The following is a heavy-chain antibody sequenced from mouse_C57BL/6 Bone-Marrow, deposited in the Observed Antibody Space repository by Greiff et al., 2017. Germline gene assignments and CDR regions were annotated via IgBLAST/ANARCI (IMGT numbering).Heavy chain of an antibody. CDR2: IRNKANGYTT. CDR3: ASLLRGGFAY. V-gene: IGHV7-3*01. Sequence: EVQGVESGGGLVQPGGSLSLSCAASGFTFTAYYMSWVRQPPGKALEWLGFIRNKANGYTTEYSASVKGRFTISRDNSQSILYLQMNALRAEDSATYYCASLLRGGFAYWGQGTLVTVSA. J-gene: IGHJ3*01. CDR1: GFTFTAYY. D-gene: IGHD1-1*01.